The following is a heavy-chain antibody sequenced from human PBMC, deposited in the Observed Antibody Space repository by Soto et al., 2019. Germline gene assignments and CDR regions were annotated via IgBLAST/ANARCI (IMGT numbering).Heavy chain of an antibody. J-gene: IGHJ5*02. V-gene: IGHV4-31*03. Sequence: PSETLSLTCTVSGGSISSGGYYWSWIRQHPGKGLEWIGYIYYSGSTYYNPSLKSRVTISVDTSKNQFSLKLSSVTAADTAVYYCARAPGEGVTRFDWFDPWGQGTLVTVSS. D-gene: IGHD3-10*01. CDR2: IYYSGST. CDR1: GGSISSGGYY. CDR3: ARAPGEGVTRFDWFDP.